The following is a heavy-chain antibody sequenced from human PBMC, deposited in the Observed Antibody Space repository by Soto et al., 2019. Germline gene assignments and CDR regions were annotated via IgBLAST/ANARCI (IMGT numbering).Heavy chain of an antibody. CDR3: AGDYMVRGVMRWFDP. J-gene: IGHJ5*02. V-gene: IGHV4-4*02. Sequence: QVKLQESGPGLVKPSGTLSLTCAVSGGAISSSNWWSWARQPPGKGLEWIGEIYHSGSTNYNPPPTRLITISVDKCNHQCPLKLRSVTAADPAAYYSAGDYMVRGVMRWFDPWGQGTLVTVSS. CDR1: GGAISSSNW. CDR2: IYHSGST. D-gene: IGHD3-10*01.